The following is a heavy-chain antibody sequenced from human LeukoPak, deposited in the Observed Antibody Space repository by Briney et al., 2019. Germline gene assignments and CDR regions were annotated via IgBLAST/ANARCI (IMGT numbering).Heavy chain of an antibody. CDR3: ARGGSYGMVRGVIRKNWFDP. J-gene: IGHJ5*02. CDR1: GYTFTCYD. D-gene: IGHD3-10*01. Sequence: ASVKVSCKASGYTFTCYDINWVRQATGQGLEWMGWMNPNSGNTGYAQKFQGRVTMTRNTSISTAYMELSSLRSEDTAVYYCARGGSYGMVRGVIRKNWFDPWGQGTLVTVSS. CDR2: MNPNSGNT. V-gene: IGHV1-8*01.